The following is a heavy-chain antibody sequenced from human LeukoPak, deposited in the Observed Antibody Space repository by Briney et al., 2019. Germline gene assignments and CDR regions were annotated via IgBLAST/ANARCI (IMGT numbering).Heavy chain of an antibody. CDR2: IIPIFGTA. D-gene: IGHD3-3*01. V-gene: IGHV1-69*05. Sequence: ASVKVSCKASGDTFSSYAISWVRQAPGQGLEWMGGIIPIFGTANYAQKFQGRVTITTDESTSTAYMELSSLRSEDTAVYYCASTFITLFGVVHYYYYYYMDVWGKGTTITVSS. J-gene: IGHJ6*03. CDR3: ASTFITLFGVVHYYYYYYMDV. CDR1: GDTFSSYA.